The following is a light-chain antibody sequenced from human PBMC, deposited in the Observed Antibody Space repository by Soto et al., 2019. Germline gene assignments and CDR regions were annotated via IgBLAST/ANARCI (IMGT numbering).Light chain of an antibody. CDR2: DAS. Sequence: EIVLTQSPGTLSLSPGERDTLSCRASQSITRNYFAWYQQKPGQAPRLLIYDASSRASGIPDRFIGSGSGSDFTLTISRLEPEDFAGYYCQHYTSSPVTFVGGTKVEIK. J-gene: IGKJ4*01. CDR3: QHYTSSPVT. V-gene: IGKV3-20*01. CDR1: QSITRNY.